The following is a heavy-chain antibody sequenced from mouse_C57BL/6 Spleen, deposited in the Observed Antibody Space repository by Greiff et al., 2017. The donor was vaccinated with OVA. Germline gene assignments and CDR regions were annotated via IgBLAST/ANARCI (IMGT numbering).Heavy chain of an antibody. Sequence: VQLQQSGAELVKPGASVKLSCTASGFNIKDYYMHWVKQRTEQGLEWIGRIDPEDGETKYAPKFPGKATITADTSSNTAYLQLSSLTSEDTAVYYCARGRNYGNFYYYAMDYWGQGTSVTVSS. CDR1: GFNIKDYY. V-gene: IGHV14-2*01. J-gene: IGHJ4*01. CDR3: ARGRNYGNFYYYAMDY. CDR2: IDPEDGET. D-gene: IGHD2-1*01.